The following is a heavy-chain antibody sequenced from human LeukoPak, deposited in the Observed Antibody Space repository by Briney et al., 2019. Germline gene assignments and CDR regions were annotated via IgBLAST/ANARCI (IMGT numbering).Heavy chain of an antibody. V-gene: IGHV3-30*01. CDR1: GFTFSSYA. D-gene: IGHD3-22*01. CDR2: ISYDGSNK. CDR3: ARDPYCYDSSGYFDY. Sequence: GGSLRLSCAASGFTFSSYAMHWVRQAPGKGLEGVAVISYDGSNKYYADSVKGRFTISRDNSKNTLYLQMNSLRAEDTAVYYCARDPYCYDSSGYFDYWGQGTLVTVSS. J-gene: IGHJ4*02.